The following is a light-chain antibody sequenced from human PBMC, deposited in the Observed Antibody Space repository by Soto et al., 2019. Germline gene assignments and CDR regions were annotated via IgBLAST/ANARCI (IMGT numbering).Light chain of an antibody. Sequence: QSVLTQPASVSGSPGQSITISCTGTSSDVGAYNFVSWYQQQPGKVPKLMIFDVSSRPSGVSDRFSGSKSGNTASLTISGLQAEDEGDYYCSSYTSSSTHVFGSGTKLTV. CDR2: DVS. CDR1: SSDVGAYNF. CDR3: SSYTSSSTHV. V-gene: IGLV2-14*03. J-gene: IGLJ1*01.